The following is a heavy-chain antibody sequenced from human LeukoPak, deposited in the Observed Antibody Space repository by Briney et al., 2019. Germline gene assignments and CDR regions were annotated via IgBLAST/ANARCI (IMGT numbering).Heavy chain of an antibody. Sequence: ASVKVSCKASGYTFTSYGISWVRQAPGQGLEWMGWINANNGNPTYAQGFTGRFVFSLDTSVSTAYLQISSLKAEDTAVYYCAREQYYYDNSGYLDYWGQGTLVTVSS. CDR2: INANNGNP. CDR3: AREQYYYDNSGYLDY. CDR1: GYTFTSYG. J-gene: IGHJ4*02. V-gene: IGHV7-4-1*02. D-gene: IGHD3-22*01.